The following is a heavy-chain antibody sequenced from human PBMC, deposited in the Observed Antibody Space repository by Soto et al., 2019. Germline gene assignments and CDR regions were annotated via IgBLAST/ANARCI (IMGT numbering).Heavy chain of an antibody. CDR2: INAGNGNT. V-gene: IGHV1-3*05. CDR3: ARTAPHYYYGMDV. Sequence: QVQLVQSGAEEKKPGASVKVSYKASGYTFTSYAIHWVRQAPGQRLEWMGWINAGNGNTKYSQKFQGRVTITRDTSASTAYMELSSLRSEDTGVYYCARTAPHYYYGMDVWGQGTTVTVSS. J-gene: IGHJ6*02. CDR1: GYTFTSYA.